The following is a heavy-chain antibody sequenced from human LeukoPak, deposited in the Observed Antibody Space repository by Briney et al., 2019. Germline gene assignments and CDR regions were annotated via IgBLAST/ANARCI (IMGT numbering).Heavy chain of an antibody. D-gene: IGHD3-10*01. CDR2: INHSGST. V-gene: IGHV4-34*01. J-gene: IGHJ4*02. CDR3: ARGTPEGYYGSGSYYHRTYYFDY. CDR1: GGXFSGYY. Sequence: LXXTXXXYGGXFSGYYWSWIRQPPGKGLEWIGEINHSGSTNYNPSLKSRVTISVDTSKNQFSLKLSSVTAADTAVYYCARGTPEGYYGSGSYYHRTYYFDYWGQGTLVTVSS.